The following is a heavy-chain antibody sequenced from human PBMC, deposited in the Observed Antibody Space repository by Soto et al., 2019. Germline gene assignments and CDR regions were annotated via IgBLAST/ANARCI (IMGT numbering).Heavy chain of an antibody. D-gene: IGHD2-15*01. CDR1: GYSFAGYW. Sequence: GESLKISCKGSGYSFAGYWITWVRQKPGKGLEWMGRIDPSDSQTYYSPSFRGHVTISVTKSITTVFLQWSSLRASDTATYYCAHLGGWYLASQHWGQGTLVTVSS. J-gene: IGHJ1*01. CDR3: AHLGGWYLASQH. V-gene: IGHV5-10-1*01. CDR2: IDPSDSQT.